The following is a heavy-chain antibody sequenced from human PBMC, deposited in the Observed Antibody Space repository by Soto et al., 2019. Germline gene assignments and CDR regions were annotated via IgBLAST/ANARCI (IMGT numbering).Heavy chain of an antibody. CDR1: GGTFSSYA. V-gene: IGHV1-69*01. CDR3: AREPYGYNHLFDY. D-gene: IGHD5-12*01. Sequence: VQLLESGAEVKKPGCSVKVSCKASGGTFSSYAISWVRQAPGQGLEWMGGIIPIFGTANYAQKFQGRVTITPDESTSTAYMELSSLRSEGMAVYYGAREPYGYNHLFDYWGQGTLVTVSS. CDR2: IIPIFGTA. J-gene: IGHJ4*02.